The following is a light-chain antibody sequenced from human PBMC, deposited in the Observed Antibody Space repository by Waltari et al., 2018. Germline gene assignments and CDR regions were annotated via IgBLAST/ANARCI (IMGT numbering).Light chain of an antibody. V-gene: IGKV2-28*01. CDR3: MQGLETPFT. J-gene: IGKJ3*01. CDR1: QSILNRNGYNY. Sequence: DIVMTQSPLSLAVTPGEPAYISCRSSQSILNRNGYNYMDWYVQKPGQSPELLIYLGSVLAAGGPCRLSGSGSGTDFTLKSNRGHAADVGVYYCMQGLETPFTFGPGTKVDI. CDR2: LGS.